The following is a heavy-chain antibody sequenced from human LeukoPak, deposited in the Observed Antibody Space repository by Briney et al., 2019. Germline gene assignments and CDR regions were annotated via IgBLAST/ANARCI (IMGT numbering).Heavy chain of an antibody. CDR3: ARHTNYYDSSGYYHDAFDI. J-gene: IGHJ3*02. Sequence: SEPLSLTCTVSGGSISSYYWSWLRQPPGKGLEWIGYIYTSGSTNYNPSLKSRVTISVDTSKNQFSLKLSSVTAADTAVYYCARHTNYYDSSGYYHDAFDIWGQGTMVTVSS. CDR2: IYTSGST. V-gene: IGHV4-4*09. CDR1: GGSISSYY. D-gene: IGHD3-22*01.